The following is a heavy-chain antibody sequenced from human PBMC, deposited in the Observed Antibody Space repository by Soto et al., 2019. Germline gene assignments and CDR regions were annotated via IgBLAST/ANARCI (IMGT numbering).Heavy chain of an antibody. J-gene: IGHJ6*02. CDR1: GGSVDSVNW. D-gene: IGHD5-12*01. V-gene: IGHV4-4*02. Sequence: QVPLHESGPGLVKPSGTLSLTCAVSGGSVDSVNWYSWVRQPPGKGLEWIGEMHPTGSTNYNPWHECRVSISMDKSRNQVSLTVTSVTSADTAVYYCARHGHNIYGFDVWGQGTTVTVSS. CDR3: ARHGHNIYGFDV. CDR2: MHPTGST.